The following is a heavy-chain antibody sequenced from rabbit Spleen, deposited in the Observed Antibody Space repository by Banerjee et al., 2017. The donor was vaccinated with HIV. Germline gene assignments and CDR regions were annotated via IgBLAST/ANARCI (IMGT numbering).Heavy chain of an antibody. CDR1: GVSFSSSSY. D-gene: IGHD1-1*01. V-gene: IGHV1S40*01. J-gene: IGHJ3*01. CDR2: IDSGSSGFT. Sequence: QSLEESGGDLVKPGASLTLTCTASGVSFSSSSYMCWVRQAPGKGLEWIACIDSGSSGFTCFATWAKGRFTCSKTSSTAVILQMTSLAVADTATYFCARDASSSFTSYGMDLWGQGTLVTVS. CDR3: ARDASSSFTSYGMDL.